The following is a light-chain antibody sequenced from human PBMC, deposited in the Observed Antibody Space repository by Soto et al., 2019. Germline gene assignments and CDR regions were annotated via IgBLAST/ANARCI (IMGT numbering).Light chain of an antibody. CDR3: SSYVYSATVV. CDR1: SSDIGTYNR. J-gene: IGLJ2*01. V-gene: IGLV2-18*02. CDR2: EVT. Sequence: QSALTQPPSVSGSPGQSVTISCTGTSSDIGTYNRVSWYRQSPGAAPKLLIYEVTSRPSGVPDRFSGAKSGNTASLTISGLQAEDEAHSYCSSYVYSATVVFGGGTKLTVL.